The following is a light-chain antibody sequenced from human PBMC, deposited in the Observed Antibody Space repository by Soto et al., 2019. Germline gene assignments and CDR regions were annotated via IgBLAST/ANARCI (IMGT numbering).Light chain of an antibody. CDR3: YTYAGGSTYL. Sequence: QSVLTQPASVSGSPGQSITISCTGTSSDVGSYSLLSWYQHHPGKAPKLIIYEDIKGPSGVSNRFSGSKSGNTASLRISGLQAEDEADSYCYTYAGGSTYLFGTGTKVTDL. CDR2: EDI. J-gene: IGLJ1*01. V-gene: IGLV2-23*01. CDR1: SSDVGSYSL.